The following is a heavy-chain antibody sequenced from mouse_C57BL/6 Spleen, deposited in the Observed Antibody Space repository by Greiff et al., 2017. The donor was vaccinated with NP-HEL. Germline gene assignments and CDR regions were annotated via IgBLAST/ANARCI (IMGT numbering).Heavy chain of an antibody. CDR3: ARGGTYPAY. CDR2: IDPSDSET. D-gene: IGHD3-3*01. Sequence: QVQLQQSGAELVRPGSSVKLSCKASGYTFTSYWMHWVKQRPIQGLEWIGNIDPSDSETHYNQKFKDKATLTVDKSSSTAYMQLSSLTSEDSAVYYCARGGTYPAYWGQGTLVTVSA. V-gene: IGHV1-52*01. J-gene: IGHJ3*01. CDR1: GYTFTSYW.